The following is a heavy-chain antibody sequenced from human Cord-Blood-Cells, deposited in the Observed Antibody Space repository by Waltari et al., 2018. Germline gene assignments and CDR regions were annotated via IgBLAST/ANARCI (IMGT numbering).Heavy chain of an antibody. V-gene: IGHV4-34*01. Sequence: QVQLQQRGAGLLKPAATLSLTCAFYGGSFSGYYWRWIRQPPGTGLEWIGEINHSGNTNYNPSLKSRVTISVDTSKNQFSLKLSSVTAADTAVYYCARGWGRTGIDYWGQGTLVTVSS. CDR1: GGSFSGYY. J-gene: IGHJ4*02. CDR3: ARGWGRTGIDY. CDR2: INHSGNT. D-gene: IGHD3-16*01.